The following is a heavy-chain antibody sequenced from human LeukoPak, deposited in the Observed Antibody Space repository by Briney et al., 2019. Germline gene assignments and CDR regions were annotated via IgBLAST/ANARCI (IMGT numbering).Heavy chain of an antibody. CDR1: GGSISSGGYS. CDR3: ARDHESSLDY. CDR2: IYHSGST. Sequence: SQTLSLTCAVSGGSISSGGYSWSWIRQPPGKGLEWIGYIYHSGSTYYNPSLKSRVTISVDMSKNQFSLKLSSVTAADTAVYYCARDHESSLDYWGQGTLVTVSS. J-gene: IGHJ4*02. V-gene: IGHV4-30-2*01.